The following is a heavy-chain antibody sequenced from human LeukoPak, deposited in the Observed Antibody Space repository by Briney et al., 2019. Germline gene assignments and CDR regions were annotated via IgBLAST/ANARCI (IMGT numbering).Heavy chain of an antibody. D-gene: IGHD5-18*01. V-gene: IGHV4-59*12. J-gene: IGHJ4*02. Sequence: SETLSLTCAVTGGSFSDFYWSWIRQPPGKGLEWIASIYYSGNTYYNPSLKSRVTISLDTSKNQFSLILSSVTAADTAVYYCARDRYSRNLDAEYWGQGALVTVSS. CDR1: GGSFSDFY. CDR3: ARDRYSRNLDAEY. CDR2: IYYSGNT.